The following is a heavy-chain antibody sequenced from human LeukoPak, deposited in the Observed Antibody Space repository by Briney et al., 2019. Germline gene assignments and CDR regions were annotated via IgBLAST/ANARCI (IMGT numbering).Heavy chain of an antibody. CDR2: IRYDGSNK. V-gene: IGHV3-30*02. CDR1: GFTFSSYG. J-gene: IGHJ5*02. D-gene: IGHD2/OR15-2a*01. Sequence: GGSLRLSCAASGFTFSSYGMHWVRQAPGKGLEWVAFIRYDGSNKYYADSVKGRFTISRDNAKNSLYLQVNSLRAEDTAVYYCARSPTFRGWFDPWGQGTLVTVSS. CDR3: ARSPTFRGWFDP.